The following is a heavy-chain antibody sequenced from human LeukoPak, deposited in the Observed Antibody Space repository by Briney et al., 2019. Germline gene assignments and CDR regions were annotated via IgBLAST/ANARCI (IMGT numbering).Heavy chain of an antibody. CDR3: AKGGWVVYYYMDV. D-gene: IGHD1-26*01. CDR1: GFTFSSYS. V-gene: IGHV3-21*01. CDR2: ISSSSSYI. Sequence: PGGSLRLSCAASGFTFSSYSMNWVRQAPGKGLEWVSSISSSSSYIYYADSVKGRFTISRDNSKNTLYLQMNSLRAEDTAVYYCAKGGWVVYYYMDVWGKGTTVTVSS. J-gene: IGHJ6*03.